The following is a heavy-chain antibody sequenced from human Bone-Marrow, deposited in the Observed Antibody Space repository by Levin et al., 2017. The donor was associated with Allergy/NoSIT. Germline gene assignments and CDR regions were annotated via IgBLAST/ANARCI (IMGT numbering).Heavy chain of an antibody. CDR2: IYHSGST. Sequence: SETLSLTCAVSGGSISSGGYSWSWIRQPPGKGLEWIGYIYHSGSTYYNPSLKSRVTISVDRSKNQFSLKLSSVTAADTAVYYCARLGGMTAARAPFDYWGQGTLVTVSS. J-gene: IGHJ4*02. D-gene: IGHD2-15*01. V-gene: IGHV4-30-2*01. CDR3: ARLGGMTAARAPFDY. CDR1: GGSISSGGYS.